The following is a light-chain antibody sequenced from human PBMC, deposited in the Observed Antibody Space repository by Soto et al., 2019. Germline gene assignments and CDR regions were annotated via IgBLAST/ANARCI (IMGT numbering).Light chain of an antibody. J-gene: IGKJ1*01. CDR2: RAS. Sequence: ILITQSPATVAVSPGESATLSCRASQNIYYNVAWYQHRPGQAPKLIRCRASTRAPGVPARFSGSGSGTEFTLTIRRLQHEDFTVYCCLQYHNLWAFGPGTKVDIK. CDR3: LQYHNLWA. CDR1: QNIYYN. V-gene: IGKV3-15*01.